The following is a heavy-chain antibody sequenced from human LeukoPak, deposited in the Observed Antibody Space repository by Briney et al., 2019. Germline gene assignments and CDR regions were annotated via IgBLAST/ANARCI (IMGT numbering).Heavy chain of an antibody. D-gene: IGHD6-6*01. CDR1: GGSISSYY. CDR3: ARNGEAAPPSNWFDP. V-gene: IGHV4-59*01. J-gene: IGHJ5*02. CDR2: IYYSGST. Sequence: SETLSLTCTVSGGSISSYYWSWIRQPPGKGLEWIGYIYYSGSTNYNPSLKSRVTVSVDTSKNQFSLKLSSVTAADTAVYYCARNGEAAPPSNWFDPWGHGTLVTVSS.